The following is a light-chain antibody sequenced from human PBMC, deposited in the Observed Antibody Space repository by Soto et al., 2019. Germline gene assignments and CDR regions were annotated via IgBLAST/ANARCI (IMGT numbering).Light chain of an antibody. Sequence: QSVLTQPASVSGSPGQSITISCTGTSSDVGGYNLVSWYQQHPGKAPKLIIYEANKRPSGVSDRFSASRSGNTASLTISSLHPEDEADYSCCSFASGATFVFGGGTKVTVL. J-gene: IGLJ3*02. CDR2: EAN. V-gene: IGLV2-23*02. CDR3: CSFASGATFV. CDR1: SSDVGGYNL.